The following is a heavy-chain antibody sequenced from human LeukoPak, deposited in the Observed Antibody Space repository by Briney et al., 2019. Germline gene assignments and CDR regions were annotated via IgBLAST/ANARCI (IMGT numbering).Heavy chain of an antibody. Sequence: SETLSLTCTVSGGSISSYYWSWIRQPAGKGLEWIGRIYTSGSTNYNPSLKCRVTMSVDTSKNQFSLKLSSVTAADTAVYYCARDSWGYYDSSGYSHDAFDIWGQGTMVTVSS. CDR1: GGSISSYY. CDR3: ARDSWGYYDSSGYSHDAFDI. J-gene: IGHJ3*02. CDR2: IYTSGST. V-gene: IGHV4-4*07. D-gene: IGHD3-22*01.